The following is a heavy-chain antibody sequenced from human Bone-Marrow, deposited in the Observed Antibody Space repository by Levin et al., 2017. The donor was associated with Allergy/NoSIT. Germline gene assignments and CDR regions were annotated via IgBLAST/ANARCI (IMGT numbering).Heavy chain of an antibody. J-gene: IGHJ3*01. CDR1: GFTFSNSW. CDR2: INSDGSSI. D-gene: IGHD2-2*01. CDR3: AREPTSALDV. V-gene: IGHV3-74*01. Sequence: TGESLKISCAASGFTFSNSWMHWVRQAPGEGLVWVSRINSDGSSIVYADSVKGRFTISRDNAKNTVYLQMNSLTAEDTAVYFCAREPTSALDVWGQGTMVTVSS.